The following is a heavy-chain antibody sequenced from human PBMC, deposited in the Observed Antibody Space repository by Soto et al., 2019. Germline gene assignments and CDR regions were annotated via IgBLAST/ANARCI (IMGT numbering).Heavy chain of an antibody. CDR2: IWYDGSNK. CDR3: ARGGRIAAAVTSLFDY. J-gene: IGHJ4*02. V-gene: IGHV3-33*01. D-gene: IGHD6-13*01. Sequence: QVQLVESGGGVVQPGRSLRLSCAASGFTFSSYGMHWVRQAPGKGLEWVAVIWYDGSNKYYADSVKGRFTISRDNSKNTLYLQMNSLRAEDTAVYYCARGGRIAAAVTSLFDYWGQGTLVTVSS. CDR1: GFTFSSYG.